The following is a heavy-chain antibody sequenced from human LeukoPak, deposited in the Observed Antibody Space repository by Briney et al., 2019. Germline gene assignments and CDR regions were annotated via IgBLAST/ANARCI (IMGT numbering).Heavy chain of an antibody. D-gene: IGHD3-10*01. CDR1: GFTFSSYG. V-gene: IGHV3-33*01. Sequence: QPGRSLRLSCAASGFTFSSYGMHWVRQAPGKGXXWVAVIWYDGSNKYYADSVKGRFTISRDNSKNTLYLQMNSLRAEDTAVYYCARYGSGSTIDYWGQGTLVTVSS. J-gene: IGHJ4*02. CDR2: IWYDGSNK. CDR3: ARYGSGSTIDY.